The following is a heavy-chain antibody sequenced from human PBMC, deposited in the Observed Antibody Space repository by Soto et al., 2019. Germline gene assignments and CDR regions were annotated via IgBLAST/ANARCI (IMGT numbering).Heavy chain of an antibody. CDR1: GFTFSSYG. CDR3: ARDLVPAAIVVITNYYYYGMDV. Sequence: QVQLVESGGGVVQPGRSLRLSCAASGFTFSSYGMHWVRQAPGKGLEWVAVIWYDGSNKYYADSVKGRFTISRDNSKNTLYLQMNSLRAEDTAVYYCARDLVPAAIVVITNYYYYGMDVWGQGTTVTVSS. D-gene: IGHD2-2*01. J-gene: IGHJ6*02. CDR2: IWYDGSNK. V-gene: IGHV3-33*01.